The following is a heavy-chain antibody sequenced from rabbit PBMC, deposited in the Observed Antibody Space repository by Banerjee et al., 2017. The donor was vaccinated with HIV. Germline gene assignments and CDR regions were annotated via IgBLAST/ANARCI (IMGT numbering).Heavy chain of an antibody. CDR1: GFDFSDKAV. Sequence: QEQLVESGGGLVQPEGSLTLTCKASGFDFSDKAVMCWVRQAPGKGLEWIACINAVTGKAVYAAWTKGRFTISKTASTTVTLQMTSLTAADTATYFCARNYVNAFDPWGPGTLVTVS. CDR2: INAVTGKA. V-gene: IGHV1S45*01. CDR3: ARNYVNAFDP. J-gene: IGHJ2*01. D-gene: IGHD1-1*01.